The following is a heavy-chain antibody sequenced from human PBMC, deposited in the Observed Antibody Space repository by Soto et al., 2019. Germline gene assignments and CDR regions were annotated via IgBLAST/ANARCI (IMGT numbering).Heavy chain of an antibody. CDR3: ARDKGEYSSFPSGCFDY. CDR1: GGTFSSYA. J-gene: IGHJ4*02. V-gene: IGHV1-69*01. CDR2: IIPIFGTA. D-gene: IGHD6-6*01. Sequence: QVQLVQSGAEVKKPGSSVKVSCKASGGTFSSYAISWVRQAPGQGLEWMGGIIPIFGTANYAQKFQGRVTITADESTSTAYMELSSLRSEVTAVYYCARDKGEYSSFPSGCFDYWGQGTLVTVSS.